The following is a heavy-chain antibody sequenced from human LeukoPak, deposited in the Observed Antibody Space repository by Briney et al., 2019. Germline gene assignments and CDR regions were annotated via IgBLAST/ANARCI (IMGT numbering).Heavy chain of an antibody. V-gene: IGHV3-53*01. CDR1: GFTVSSNY. Sequence: GGSLSLSCAASGFTVSSNYMSWVRQAPGKGLEWVSVIYSGGSTYYADSVKGRFTISRDNSKNTLYLQMNSLRAEDTAVYYCARDPYYYGSGSGAYWGQGTLVTVSS. D-gene: IGHD3-10*01. J-gene: IGHJ4*02. CDR2: IYSGGST. CDR3: ARDPYYYGSGSGAY.